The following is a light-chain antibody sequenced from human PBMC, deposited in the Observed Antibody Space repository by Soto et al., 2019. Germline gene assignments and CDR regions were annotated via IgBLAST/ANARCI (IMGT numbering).Light chain of an antibody. J-gene: IGKJ2*01. V-gene: IGKV1-33*01. CDR2: HSS. Sequence: DILMTQSPSSLSPSVGDRVTITCQASQDISKYLNWYQQKPGKAPKLLIYHSSNLETGVPSRFSGSGCGTHFTFTISSLQPEDIATYFCQQYDSFPRTFGQGTKVDIK. CDR3: QQYDSFPRT. CDR1: QDISKY.